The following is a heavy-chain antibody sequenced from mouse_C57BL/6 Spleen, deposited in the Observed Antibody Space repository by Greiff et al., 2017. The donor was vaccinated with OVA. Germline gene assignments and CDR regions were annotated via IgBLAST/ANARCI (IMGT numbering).Heavy chain of an antibody. CDR1: GYTFTSYW. J-gene: IGHJ2*01. Sequence: VQLQQPGAELVKPGASVKMSCKASGYTFTSYWITWVKQRPGQGLEWIGDIYPGSGSTNYNEKFKSKATLTVDTSSSTAYMQLRSLTSEDSAVYYCARSPGNYGYCDYWGKGTTLTDSA. D-gene: IGHD2-1*01. CDR3: ARSPGNYGYCDY. V-gene: IGHV1-55*01. CDR2: IYPGSGST.